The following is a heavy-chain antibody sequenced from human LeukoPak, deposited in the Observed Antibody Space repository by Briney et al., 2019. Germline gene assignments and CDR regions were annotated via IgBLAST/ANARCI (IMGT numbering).Heavy chain of an antibody. CDR1: GGSISSYY. Sequence: PSETLSLTCTVSGGSISSYYWSWIRQPPGKGLEWIGYIYYSGSTNYNPSLKSRVTISVDTSKKQFSLKLSSVTAADTAVYYCASFQYSYGESWFDPWGQGTLVTVSS. J-gene: IGHJ5*02. CDR2: IYYSGST. CDR3: ASFQYSYGESWFDP. V-gene: IGHV4-59*01. D-gene: IGHD5-18*01.